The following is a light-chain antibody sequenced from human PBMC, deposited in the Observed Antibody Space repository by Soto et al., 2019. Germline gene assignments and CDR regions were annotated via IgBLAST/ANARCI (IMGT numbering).Light chain of an antibody. J-gene: IGKJ5*01. Sequence: EIVLTPSPGTLSLSPGERATLSCRASQTVSSNYLAWYQQKPGQAPRLLIHGASSRATGIPARFSGSGSGTDFTLTISRLEPEDFAVYYCQQYGSSPITFGQGTRLEIK. CDR1: QTVSSNY. CDR2: GAS. V-gene: IGKV3-20*01. CDR3: QQYGSSPIT.